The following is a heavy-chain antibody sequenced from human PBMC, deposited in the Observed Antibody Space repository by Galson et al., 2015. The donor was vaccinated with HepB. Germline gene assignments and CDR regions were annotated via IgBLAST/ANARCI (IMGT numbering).Heavy chain of an antibody. V-gene: IGHV1-58*01. D-gene: IGHD3-22*01. Sequence: SVKVSCKASGFTFTSSAVQWVRQARGQRLEWIGWIVVGSGNTNYAQKFQERVTITRDMSTSTAYMELSSLRSEDTAVYYCAAVAAARYYDSSGYYGGYWGQGTQVTVSS. CDR2: IVVGSGNT. J-gene: IGHJ4*02. CDR3: AAVAAARYYDSSGYYGGY. CDR1: GFTFTSSA.